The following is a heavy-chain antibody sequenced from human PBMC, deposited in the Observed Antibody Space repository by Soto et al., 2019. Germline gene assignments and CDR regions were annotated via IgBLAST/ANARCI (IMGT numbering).Heavy chain of an antibody. CDR3: ARDLWGYCGTDCYPLDV. J-gene: IGHJ6*02. D-gene: IGHD2-21*02. CDR1: GGSISGYY. Sequence: SETLSLTCTASGGSISGYYWSWIRQPPGKGLEWIGYMYNTGSTVYNPSFKSRVTISVDTSKNQFSLKLNSVTAADTAVYYCARDLWGYCGTDCYPLDVWGQGTTVTVS. CDR2: MYNTGST. V-gene: IGHV4-59*01.